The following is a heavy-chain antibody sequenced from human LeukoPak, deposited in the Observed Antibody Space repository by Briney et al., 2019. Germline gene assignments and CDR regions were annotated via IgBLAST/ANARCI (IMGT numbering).Heavy chain of an antibody. V-gene: IGHV3-30*18. CDR1: GFTFSSYG. CDR2: ISYDGSNK. D-gene: IGHD4-17*01. Sequence: GGSLRLSCAASGFTFSSYGMHWVRQAPGKGLEWVAVISYDGSNKYYADSVKGRFTISRDNSKNTLYLQMNSLRAEDTAVYYCAKDQGGYGAYPFDYWGQGTLVTVSS. CDR3: AKDQGGYGAYPFDY. J-gene: IGHJ4*02.